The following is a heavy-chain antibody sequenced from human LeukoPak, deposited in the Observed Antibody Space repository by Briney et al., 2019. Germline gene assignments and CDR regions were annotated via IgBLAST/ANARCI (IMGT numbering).Heavy chain of an antibody. Sequence: SETLSLTCTVSGGSISSYYWSWIRQPPGKGLEWIGYIYYSGSTNYNPSLKSRVTISLDTSKNQFSLKLSSVTAADTAVYYCARDLLAGAVAGLRDAFDIWGQGTMVTVSS. J-gene: IGHJ3*02. CDR1: GGSISSYY. V-gene: IGHV4-59*01. D-gene: IGHD6-19*01. CDR2: IYYSGST. CDR3: ARDLLAGAVAGLRDAFDI.